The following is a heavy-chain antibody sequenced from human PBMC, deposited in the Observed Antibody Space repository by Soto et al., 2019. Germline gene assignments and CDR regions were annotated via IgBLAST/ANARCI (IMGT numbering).Heavy chain of an antibody. Sequence: QVQLVESGGGLVKPGGSLRLSCAASGFTFSDYYMTWIRQAPGKGLEWVSYISSSSYTNYADSVKGRFTISRDNAKNSLYLQMNSLRAEDTALYYCAKDMEGSSGLDYWGQGTLVTVSS. D-gene: IGHD6-19*01. CDR3: AKDMEGSSGLDY. V-gene: IGHV3-11*05. CDR1: GFTFSDYY. CDR2: ISSSSYT. J-gene: IGHJ4*02.